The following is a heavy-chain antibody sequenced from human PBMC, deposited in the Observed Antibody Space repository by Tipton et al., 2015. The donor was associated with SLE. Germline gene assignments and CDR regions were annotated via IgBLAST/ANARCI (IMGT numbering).Heavy chain of an antibody. Sequence: TLSLTCTVSGGSISSSSYYWGWIRQPPGKGLEWIGSIYYSGSTNYNPSLKSRVTISVDTSKNQFSPKLSSVTAADTAVYYCARLAVAEKDVWGQGTTVTVSS. J-gene: IGHJ6*02. V-gene: IGHV4-39*07. D-gene: IGHD6-19*01. CDR1: GGSISSSSYY. CDR2: IYYSGST. CDR3: ARLAVAEKDV.